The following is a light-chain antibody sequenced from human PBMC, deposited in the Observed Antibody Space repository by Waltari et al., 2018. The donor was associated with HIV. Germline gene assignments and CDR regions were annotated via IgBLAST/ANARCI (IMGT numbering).Light chain of an antibody. CDR3: CSYAGSYSYVV. CDR1: MSKDGAYSY. J-gene: IGLJ2*01. Sequence: QSPLTQPRSVSWPPRPSITMSSGETMSKDGAYSYVSWSHQHPGQAPKLMIYDVNQRPSGVPDRFSGSKSGNTASLTTSGLQAEDEDDYYCCSYAGSYSYVVFGGGTKLTVL. V-gene: IGLV2-11*01. CDR2: DVN.